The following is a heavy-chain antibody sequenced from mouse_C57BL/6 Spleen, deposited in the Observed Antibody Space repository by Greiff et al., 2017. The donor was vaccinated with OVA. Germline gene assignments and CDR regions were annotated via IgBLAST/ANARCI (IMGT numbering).Heavy chain of an antibody. CDR1: GFTFSDAW. CDR3: TLLLLRDYYAMDY. CDR2: IRNKANNHAT. Sequence: EVKLVESGGGLVQPGGSMKLSCAASGFTFSDAWMDWVRQSPEKGLEWVAEIRNKANNHATYYAESVKGRFTISRDDSKSSVYLQMNSLRAEDTGIYYCTLLLLRDYYAMDYWGQGTSVTVSS. D-gene: IGHD1-1*01. J-gene: IGHJ4*01. V-gene: IGHV6-6*01.